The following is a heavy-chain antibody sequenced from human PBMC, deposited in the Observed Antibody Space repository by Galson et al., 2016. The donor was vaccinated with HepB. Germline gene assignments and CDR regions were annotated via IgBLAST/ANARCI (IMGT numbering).Heavy chain of an antibody. D-gene: IGHD1-26*01. Sequence: SVKVSCKVSGSTLSKLSIQWVRHAPGKGLQWMASLDPEDYEEIFEQRFPGRVTMTEDTSTDTAFMELRTLRSEDTAIYYCAIEDPSGSLSSWGQGTQVTVSS. CDR1: GSTLSKLS. J-gene: IGHJ4*02. CDR2: LDPEDYEE. V-gene: IGHV1-24*01. CDR3: AIEDPSGSLSS.